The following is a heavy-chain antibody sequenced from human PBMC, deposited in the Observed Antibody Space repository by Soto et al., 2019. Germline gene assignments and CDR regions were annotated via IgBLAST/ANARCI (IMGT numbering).Heavy chain of an antibody. V-gene: IGHV1-18*01. CDR3: AKNGQPPYYYYGMDV. CDR2: ISGYNGDT. CDR1: GYTFTRYG. J-gene: IGHJ6*02. Sequence: QGQLVQSGAEVKKPGASVKVSCKASGYTFTRYGISWVRQAPGQGLEWMGWISGYNGDTKYAQKFRCRGTMAIDTSTTTTYMELRSLTSDDTAVYYCAKNGQPPYYYYGMDVWGQGPTVTVSS. D-gene: IGHD2-8*01.